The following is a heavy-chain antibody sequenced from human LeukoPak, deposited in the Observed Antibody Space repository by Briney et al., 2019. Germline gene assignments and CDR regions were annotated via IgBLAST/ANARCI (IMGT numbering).Heavy chain of an antibody. J-gene: IGHJ5*02. D-gene: IGHD6-19*01. V-gene: IGHV1-18*01. CDR1: GYTFNNFG. CDR2: ISAFNGHT. Sequence: GASVKVSCKASGYTFNNFGINWVRQAPGQGLEWMGWISAFNGHTNYAHNLQGRVTMTTDTSTSTAYMELRSLRSDDTAVYYCARDPGPFLSSSGWLNWFDHWGQGTLVTVSS. CDR3: ARDPGPFLSSSGWLNWFDH.